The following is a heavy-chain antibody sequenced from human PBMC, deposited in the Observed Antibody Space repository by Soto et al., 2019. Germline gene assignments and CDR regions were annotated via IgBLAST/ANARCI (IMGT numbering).Heavy chain of an antibody. J-gene: IGHJ1*01. CDR2: IYYSGST. Sequence: PSETLSLTCTVSGGSISSYYWSWIRQPPGKGLEWIGYIYYSGSTNYNPSLKSRVTISVDTSKNQFSLKLSSVTAADTAVYYCAGSGRLEYFQHWGQGTLVTVS. CDR1: GGSISSYY. CDR3: AGSGRLEYFQH. D-gene: IGHD1-26*01. V-gene: IGHV4-59*01.